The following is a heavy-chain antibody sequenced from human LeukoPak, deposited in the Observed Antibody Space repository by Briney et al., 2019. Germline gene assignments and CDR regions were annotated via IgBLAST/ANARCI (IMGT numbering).Heavy chain of an antibody. Sequence: GRSLRLPCAASGFTFSSYGMHWVRQAPGKGLEWVAVISYDGSNKYYADSVKGRFTISRDNSKNTLYLQMNSLRAEDTAVYYCAKANILTGYYPQYDYYGMDVWGQGTTVTVSS. J-gene: IGHJ6*02. V-gene: IGHV3-30*18. CDR2: ISYDGSNK. CDR1: GFTFSSYG. CDR3: AKANILTGYYPQYDYYGMDV. D-gene: IGHD3-9*01.